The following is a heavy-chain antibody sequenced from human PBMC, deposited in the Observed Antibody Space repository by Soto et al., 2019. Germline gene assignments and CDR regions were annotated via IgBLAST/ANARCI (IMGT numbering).Heavy chain of an antibody. D-gene: IGHD2-8*01. V-gene: IGHV1-46*03. CDR2: INPSGGST. Sequence: ASVKVSCKASGYTFTSYYMHWVRQAPGQGLEWMGIINPSGGSTSYAQKFQGRVTMTRDTSTSTVYMELSSLGSEDTAVYYCARGDCTNGVCYTANSVDYWGQGTLVTVSS. J-gene: IGHJ4*02. CDR3: ARGDCTNGVCYTANSVDY. CDR1: GYTFTSYY.